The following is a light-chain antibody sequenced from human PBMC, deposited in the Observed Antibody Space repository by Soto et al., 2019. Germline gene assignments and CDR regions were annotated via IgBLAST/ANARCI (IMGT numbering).Light chain of an antibody. J-gene: IGKJ1*01. Sequence: DIVMTQSPASLAVSLGERATINCKSSQSVFYSSNNKNYLAWYQQKPGQPPKLLIYWASTRESGVPDRFSGSWSGTYFTLTISSLQAEDVAVYYCQQDYRPWTFGQGTKVEIK. CDR3: QQDYRPWT. CDR1: QSVFYSSNNKNY. CDR2: WAS. V-gene: IGKV4-1*01.